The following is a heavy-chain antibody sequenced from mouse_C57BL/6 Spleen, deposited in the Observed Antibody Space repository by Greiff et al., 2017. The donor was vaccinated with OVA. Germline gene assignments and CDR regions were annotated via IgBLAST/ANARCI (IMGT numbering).Heavy chain of an antibody. CDR3: ASNSHYYGSSPFAY. J-gene: IGHJ3*01. CDR2: ISSGSSTI. Sequence: EVQLVESGGGLVKPGGSLKLSCAASGFTFSDYGMHWVRQAPEKGLEWVAYISSGSSTIYYADTVKGRFTISRDNAKNTLFLQMTSLRSEDTAMYYCASNSHYYGSSPFAYWGQGTLVTVSA. CDR1: GFTFSDYG. D-gene: IGHD1-1*01. V-gene: IGHV5-17*01.